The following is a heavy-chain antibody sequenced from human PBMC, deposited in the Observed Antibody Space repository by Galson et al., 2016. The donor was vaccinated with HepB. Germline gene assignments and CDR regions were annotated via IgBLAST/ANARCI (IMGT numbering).Heavy chain of an antibody. CDR1: GFTFSNYA. V-gene: IGHV3-23*01. CDR3: AKRRGTSGSVIES. CDR2: TSGSGGST. J-gene: IGHJ4*02. D-gene: IGHD6-25*01. Sequence: SLRLSCAASGFTFSNYAMSWVRQAPGKGLEWVSDTSGSGGSTYYADSVKGRFTISRDNSKNTLYLQMNSLRAEDTAVYYCAKRRGTSGSVIESWGQGTLVTVSS.